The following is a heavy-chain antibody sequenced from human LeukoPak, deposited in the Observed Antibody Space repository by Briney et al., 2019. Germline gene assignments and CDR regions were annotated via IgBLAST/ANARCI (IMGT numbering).Heavy chain of an antibody. J-gene: IGHJ4*02. CDR3: ATSPIAARPLDY. V-gene: IGHV4-61*02. D-gene: IGHD6-6*01. CDR2: IYTSGST. Sequence: SQTLSLTCTVSGGSISSGSYYWSWIRQPAGKGLEWIGRIYTSGSTNYNPSLKSRVTISVDTSKNQFSLKLSSVTAADTAVYYCATSPIAARPLDYWGQGTLVTVSS. CDR1: GGSISSGSYY.